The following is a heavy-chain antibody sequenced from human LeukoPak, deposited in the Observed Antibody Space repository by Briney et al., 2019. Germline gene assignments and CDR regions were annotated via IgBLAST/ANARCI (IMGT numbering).Heavy chain of an antibody. V-gene: IGHV3-66*01. D-gene: IGHD3-10*01. CDR1: GFTVSSNY. CDR2: IYSGGST. J-gene: IGHJ3*02. CDR3: ARDRAYYGSGSYGTDAFDI. Sequence: GGSLRLSCAASGFTVSSNYMSWVRQAPGKGLEWVSVIYSGGSTYYADSVKGRFTISRDNSKNTLYLQMNSLRAEDTAVYYCARDRAYYGSGSYGTDAFDIWGQGTMATVSS.